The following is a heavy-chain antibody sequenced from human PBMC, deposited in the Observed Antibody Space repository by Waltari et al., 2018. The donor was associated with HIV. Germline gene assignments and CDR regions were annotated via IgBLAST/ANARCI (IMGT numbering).Heavy chain of an antibody. D-gene: IGHD5-12*01. CDR3: ARGEEGYSGYDLSWFDT. V-gene: IGHV4-34*01. Sequence: QVQLQQWGAGLLTPSEPLSLTCAVSGGSFRGYSWSWLRQPPGKGLEWIGEINHSGRTNYNPSLKSRVTISADTSKNQFSLKVNSVTAADTAVYYCARGEEGYSGYDLSWFDTWGQGTLVTVSS. CDR2: INHSGRT. J-gene: IGHJ5*02. CDR1: GGSFRGYS.